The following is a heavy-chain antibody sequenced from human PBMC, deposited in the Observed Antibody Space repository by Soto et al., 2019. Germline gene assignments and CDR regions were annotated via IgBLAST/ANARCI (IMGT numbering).Heavy chain of an antibody. J-gene: IGHJ4*02. CDR3: ARAAARDDSSGYLLFDY. V-gene: IGHV3-53*01. CDR1: GFTVSSNY. Sequence: GSLRLSCAASGFTVSSNYMSWVRQAPGKGLEWVSVIYSGGSTYYADSVKGRFTISRDNSKNTLYLQMNSLRAEDTAVYYCARAAARDDSSGYLLFDYWGQGTLVTVSS. CDR2: IYSGGST. D-gene: IGHD3-22*01.